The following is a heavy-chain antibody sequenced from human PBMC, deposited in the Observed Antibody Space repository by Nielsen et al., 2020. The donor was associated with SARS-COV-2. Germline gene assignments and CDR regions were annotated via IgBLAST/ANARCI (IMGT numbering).Heavy chain of an antibody. D-gene: IGHD3-16*01. CDR2: IHPGDSET. CDR3: ARRHMIPFGAGTYHFDF. CDR1: GYSFSSYW. V-gene: IGHV5-51*01. J-gene: IGHJ4*02. Sequence: GESLKLSCDASGYSFSSYWIAWVRQRPGKGLGWMGLIHPGDSETKYSPSFQGQVTMSVDKSLRTAYLQWRTLKASDTAMYYCARRHMIPFGAGTYHFDFWGQGTLVTVSS.